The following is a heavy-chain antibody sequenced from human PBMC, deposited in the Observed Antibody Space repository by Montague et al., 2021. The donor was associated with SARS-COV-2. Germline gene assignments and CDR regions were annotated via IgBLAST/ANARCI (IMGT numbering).Heavy chain of an antibody. CDR3: VRERAFYVASGTDSRNNWFDY. CDR1: GFTLGSYW. V-gene: IGHV3-7*01. D-gene: IGHD2/OR15-2a*01. J-gene: IGHJ5*01. Sequence: SLRLSCAAFGFTLGSYWMRWVRQAPGKGLQWVAYIKQDESAQSYVDSVRGRFTISKDNAKNSLYLQMNSLRVEDTAMYYCVRERAFYVASGTDSRNNWFDYWGQGTLVTVSS. CDR2: IKQDESAQ.